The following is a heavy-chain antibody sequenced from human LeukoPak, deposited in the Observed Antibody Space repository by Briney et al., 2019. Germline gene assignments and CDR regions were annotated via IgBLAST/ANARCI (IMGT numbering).Heavy chain of an antibody. V-gene: IGHV3-7*03. CDR1: GFTFTNFW. J-gene: IGHJ4*02. Sequence: GGSLRLSCAASGFTFTNFWMTWVRQAPGKGLEWVGDIKEDGSDKYYGDSVKGRFVLSRDNARNSLVLRMNSLRAEDTAVYYCAKRLYTDRGIDNWGQGTLVTVSS. CDR3: AKRLYTDRGIDN. CDR2: IKEDGSDK. D-gene: IGHD1-14*01.